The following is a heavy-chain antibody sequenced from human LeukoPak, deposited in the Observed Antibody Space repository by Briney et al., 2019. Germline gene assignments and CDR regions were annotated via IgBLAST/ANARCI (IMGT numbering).Heavy chain of an antibody. D-gene: IGHD6-19*01. CDR3: ATDGQSSGWYGFDY. CDR1: GFTFDDYA. CDR2: ISGDGGST. J-gene: IGHJ4*02. Sequence: GGSLRLSCAASGFTFDDYAMHWVRQAPGKGLEWVSLISGDGGSTYYADSVKGRFTISRDNSKNSLYLQMNSLRVEDTAIYYCATDGQSSGWYGFDYWGQGTLVTVSS. V-gene: IGHV3-43*02.